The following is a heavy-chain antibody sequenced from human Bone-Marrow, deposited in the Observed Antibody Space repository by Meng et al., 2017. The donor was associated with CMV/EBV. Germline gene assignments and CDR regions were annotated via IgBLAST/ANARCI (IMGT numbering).Heavy chain of an antibody. CDR3: ARVRYYDTRDTPGDIDY. J-gene: IGHJ4*02. Sequence: GELLKISCEVAGFTFNTSTMSGFRQAPGKGLGWVSSISNSSSYIYYADSVKGRFTISRDNAKNSLYLQMNSLRAEDTAVYYCARVRYYDTRDTPGDIDYWGQGTLVTVSS. D-gene: IGHD3-22*01. CDR1: GFTFNTST. CDR2: ISNSSSYI. V-gene: IGHV3-21*01.